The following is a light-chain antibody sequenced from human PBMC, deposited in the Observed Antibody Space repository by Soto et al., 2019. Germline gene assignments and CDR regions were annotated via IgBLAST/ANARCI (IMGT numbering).Light chain of an antibody. CDR2: GAS. Sequence: EIVLTQSPATLSLSPGERATLSCRASQNVSSSYLAWYQQKPGQAPRLLIYGASSRATGIPDRFSGSGSGTDFTLTISRLEPEDFAVYYCQQYGSSPRITFGQGTRLEIK. V-gene: IGKV3-20*01. CDR3: QQYGSSPRIT. CDR1: QNVSSSY. J-gene: IGKJ5*01.